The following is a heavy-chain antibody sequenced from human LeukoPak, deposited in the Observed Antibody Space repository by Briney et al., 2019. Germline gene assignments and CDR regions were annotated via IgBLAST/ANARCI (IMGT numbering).Heavy chain of an antibody. CDR3: ARVGSSGWADY. J-gene: IGHJ4*02. V-gene: IGHV4-34*01. Sequence: SETLSLTCAVYGGSFSGYYWSWIRQPPGKGLEWIGSIYHSGSTYYNPSLKSRVTISVDTSKNQFSLKLSSVTAADTAVYYCARVGSSGWADYWGQGTLVTVSS. CDR1: GGSFSGYY. D-gene: IGHD6-19*01. CDR2: IYHSGST.